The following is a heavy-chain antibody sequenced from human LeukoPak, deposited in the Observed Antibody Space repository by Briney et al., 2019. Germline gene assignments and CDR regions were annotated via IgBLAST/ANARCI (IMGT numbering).Heavy chain of an antibody. D-gene: IGHD5-18*01. CDR1: GFTFISYW. J-gene: IGHJ3*02. CDR3: ARADLDTDAFDI. CDR2: IKQGGSEK. Sequence: GGSLRLSCVASGFTFISYWMSWVRQAPGKGLEWVAHIKQGGSEKYYVDSVKGRFTISRDNAKNALYLQMNSLRAEDTAVYYCARADLDTDAFDIWGRETMVTVSS. V-gene: IGHV3-7*01.